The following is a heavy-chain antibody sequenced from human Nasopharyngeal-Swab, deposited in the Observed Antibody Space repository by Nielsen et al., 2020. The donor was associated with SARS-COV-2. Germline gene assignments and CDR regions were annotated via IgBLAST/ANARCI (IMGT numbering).Heavy chain of an antibody. J-gene: IGHJ3*02. V-gene: IGHV3-23*01. CDR3: AKSLRAVAGRDAFDI. CDR1: GFTFSSYA. Sequence: GESLKISCAASGFTFSSYAMSWVRQAPEKGLEWVSAISGSGGSTYYADSVKGRFTISRDNSKNTLYLQMNSLRAEDTAVYYCAKSLRAVAGRDAFDIWGQGTMVTVSS. CDR2: ISGSGGST. D-gene: IGHD6-19*01.